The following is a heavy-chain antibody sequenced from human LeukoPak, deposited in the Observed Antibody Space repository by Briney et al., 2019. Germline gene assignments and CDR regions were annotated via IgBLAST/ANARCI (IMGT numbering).Heavy chain of an antibody. CDR2: ISYDGSNK. Sequence: GGSLRLSCAASGFTFSSYAMHWVRQAPGKGLEWVAVISYDGSNKYYADSVKGRFTISRDNSKNTLYLQMNSLRAEDTAVYYCARDTRRITMVRGGGAFDIWGQGTMVTVSS. V-gene: IGHV3-30-3*01. CDR3: ARDTRRITMVRGGGAFDI. J-gene: IGHJ3*02. D-gene: IGHD3-10*01. CDR1: GFTFSSYA.